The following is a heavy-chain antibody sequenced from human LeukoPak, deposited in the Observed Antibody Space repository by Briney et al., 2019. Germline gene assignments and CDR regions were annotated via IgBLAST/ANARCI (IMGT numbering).Heavy chain of an antibody. D-gene: IGHD2-2*01. Sequence: SETLSLTCAVYGGSFSGYYWSWLRQPPGKGLEWIGEINHSGSTNYNPSLKSRVTISVDTSKNQFSLKLSSVTAADTAVYYCARGLRLGYCSSTSCRYYMDVWGKGTTVTVSS. CDR2: INHSGST. V-gene: IGHV4-34*01. J-gene: IGHJ6*03. CDR3: ARGLRLGYCSSTSCRYYMDV. CDR1: GGSFSGYY.